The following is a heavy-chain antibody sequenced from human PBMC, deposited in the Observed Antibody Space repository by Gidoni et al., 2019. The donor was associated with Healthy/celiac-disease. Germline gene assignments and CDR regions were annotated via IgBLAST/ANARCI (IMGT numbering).Heavy chain of an antibody. CDR3: ARTLANYYGSGSYYSYFDY. V-gene: IGHV2-70*01. CDR1: GFSLSTSGMC. CDR2: IDWDDDK. J-gene: IGHJ4*02. Sequence: QVTLRESGPALVTPTQTLTLTCTFSGFSLSTSGMCVSWIRQPPGKALEWLALIDWDDDKYYSTSLKTRLTISKDTSKNQVVLTMTNMDPVDTATYYCARTLANYYGSGSYYSYFDYWGQGTLVTVSS. D-gene: IGHD3-10*01.